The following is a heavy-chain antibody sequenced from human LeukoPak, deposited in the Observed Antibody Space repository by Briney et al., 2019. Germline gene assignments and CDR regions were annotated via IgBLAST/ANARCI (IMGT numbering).Heavy chain of an antibody. Sequence: GGSLRLSCAASGFTFSSYSMNWVRQAPGKGLEWVSSISSSSSYIYYADSVKGRFTISRDNAKNSLYLQMNSLRAEGTAVYYCARGLYCSGGSCFYYFDYWGQGTLVTVSS. CDR3: ARGLYCSGGSCFYYFDY. CDR1: GFTFSSYS. D-gene: IGHD2-15*01. J-gene: IGHJ4*02. V-gene: IGHV3-21*01. CDR2: ISSSSSYI.